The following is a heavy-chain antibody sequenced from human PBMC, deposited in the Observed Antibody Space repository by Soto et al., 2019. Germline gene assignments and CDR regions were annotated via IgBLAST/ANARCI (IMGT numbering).Heavy chain of an antibody. CDR2: ISSSSSYI. V-gene: IGHV3-21*01. J-gene: IGHJ3*02. CDR1: GFTFSSYS. D-gene: IGHD3-22*01. Sequence: EVQLVESGGGLVKPGGSLRLSCAASGFTFSSYSMNWVRQAPGKGLEWVSSISSSSSYIYYADSVKGRFTISRDNANNSLYRQMNGLRAEDTAVYYCARGYHYYDSSGYDKWDAFDIWGQGTMVTVSS. CDR3: ARGYHYYDSSGYDKWDAFDI.